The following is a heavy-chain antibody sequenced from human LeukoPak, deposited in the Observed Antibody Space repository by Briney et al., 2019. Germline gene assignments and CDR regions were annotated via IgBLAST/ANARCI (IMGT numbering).Heavy chain of an antibody. CDR1: GFTFSSYD. V-gene: IGHV3-13*01. D-gene: IGHD1-26*01. J-gene: IGHJ4*02. CDR3: VRQETPHGNFDY. CDR2: IGVAANT. Sequence: GGSLRLSCAASGFTFSSYDMHWVRQATGKGLEWVSAIGVAANTFYSGSVKGRFTISRENAKNSQYLLMSSLRAEDTAVYYCVRQETPHGNFDYWGQGTLVTVSS.